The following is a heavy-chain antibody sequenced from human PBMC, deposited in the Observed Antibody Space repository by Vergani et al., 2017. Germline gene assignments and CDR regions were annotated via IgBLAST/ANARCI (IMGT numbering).Heavy chain of an antibody. Sequence: QVRLQESGPGLVRPLETLSLTCTVSGGSLTPYYWSWIRQSPGKGLEWIGNIYYNGRTKYNPSLKSRATISADTSKDQFSLRLTSMTAADTAVYYCVRDTRRYFLDSIDGGDSDSPPFVPAVWCLGTGVIVSS. J-gene: IGHJ3*01. CDR3: VRDTRRYFLDSIDGGDSDSPPFVPAV. CDR1: GGSLTPYY. V-gene: IGHV4-59*01. D-gene: IGHD2-21*01. CDR2: IYYNGRT.